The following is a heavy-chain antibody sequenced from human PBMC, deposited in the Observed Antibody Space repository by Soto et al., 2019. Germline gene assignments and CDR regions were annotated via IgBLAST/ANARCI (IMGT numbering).Heavy chain of an antibody. CDR1: GLTFSSYS. CDR2: ISSSSSYI. V-gene: IGHV3-21*01. Sequence: EVQLVESGGGLVKPGGSLRLSCAASGLTFSSYSMNWVRQAPGKGLEWVSSISSSSSYIYYADSVKGRFTISRDNAKNLLYLQMNSLRAEDTAVYYCASDQPGYSYGYGLGYWGQGTLVTVSS. CDR3: ASDQPGYSYGYGLGY. D-gene: IGHD5-18*01. J-gene: IGHJ4*02.